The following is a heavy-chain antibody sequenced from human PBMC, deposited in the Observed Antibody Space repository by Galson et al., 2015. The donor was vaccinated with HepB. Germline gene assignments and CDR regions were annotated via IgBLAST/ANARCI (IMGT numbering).Heavy chain of an antibody. CDR2: IIPIFGTA. CDR3: ASSDLGYCTNGVCYTPFDY. V-gene: IGHV1-69*01. D-gene: IGHD2-8*01. CDR1: GGTFSSYA. J-gene: IGHJ4*02. Sequence: SCKASGGTFSSYAISWVLQAPGQGLEWMGGIIPIFGTAHYAQKFQGRVTITADESTSTAYMELSSLRSEDTAVYYCASSDLGYCTNGVCYTPFDYWGQGTLVTVSS.